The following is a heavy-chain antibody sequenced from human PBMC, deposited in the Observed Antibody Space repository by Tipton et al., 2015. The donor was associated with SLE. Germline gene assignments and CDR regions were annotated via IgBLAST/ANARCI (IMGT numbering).Heavy chain of an antibody. D-gene: IGHD1-26*01. CDR2: ISTYSGTT. V-gene: IGHV1-18*01. CDR1: GYTFNDYG. J-gene: IGHJ3*02. Sequence: QVQLVQSGVEVKRSGASLKVSCKASGYTFNDYGITWGRQAPGQGLEWMGWISTYSGTTDYAQKFQGRVIMTRETSTRTAYMELRSLTSDDTAVYYCAREIEGGWGAFDIWGQGTRVTVSS. CDR3: AREIEGGWGAFDI.